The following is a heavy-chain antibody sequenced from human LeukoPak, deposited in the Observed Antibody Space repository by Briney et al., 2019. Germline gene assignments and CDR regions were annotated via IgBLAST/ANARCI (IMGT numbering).Heavy chain of an antibody. V-gene: IGHV3-30-3*01. CDR3: ASRSDY. CDR2: ISYDGSKK. CDR1: GFTFSSYA. Sequence: GGSLRLSCAASGFTFSSYAMHWVRQAPGKGLEWVAVISYDGSKKYYADSVRGRFTISRDNSKNTLYLQMNSLRAEDTALYYCASRSDYWGQGTLVTVSS. J-gene: IGHJ4*02.